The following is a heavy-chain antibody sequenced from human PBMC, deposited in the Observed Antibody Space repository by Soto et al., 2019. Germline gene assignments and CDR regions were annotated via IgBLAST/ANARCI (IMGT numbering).Heavy chain of an antibody. D-gene: IGHD1-26*01. J-gene: IGHJ5*02. Sequence: KASETLSLTCTVSRGSINSGDYFWSWIRQPPGKGLEWIGYIYYSGTTYYNPSLKSRVTISVDTPKNYFSPKLSSVTAADTAVYFCGRAGRRDGNSSPGRFDTWGQGIVVTVSS. CDR1: RGSINSGDYF. CDR3: GRAGRRDGNSSPGRFDT. CDR2: IYYSGTT. V-gene: IGHV4-30-4*01.